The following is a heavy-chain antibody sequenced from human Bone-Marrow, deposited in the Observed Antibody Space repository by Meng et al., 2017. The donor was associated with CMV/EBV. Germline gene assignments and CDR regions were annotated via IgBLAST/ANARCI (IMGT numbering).Heavy chain of an antibody. V-gene: IGHV4-38-2*02. Sequence: GSLRLSCTVSGYSISSGYYWGWIRQPPGKGLEWIGSIFHSGSTYYNPSLKSRVTISVDTSKNQFSLKLRSVTVADTAVYYCARDPGDHDFDYWGRGTLVTVSS. J-gene: IGHJ4*02. CDR3: ARDPGDHDFDY. CDR1: GYSISSGYY. CDR2: IFHSGST. D-gene: IGHD4-17*01.